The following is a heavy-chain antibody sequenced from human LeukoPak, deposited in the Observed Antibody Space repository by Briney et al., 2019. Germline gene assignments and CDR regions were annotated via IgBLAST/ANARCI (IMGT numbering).Heavy chain of an antibody. D-gene: IGHD2-15*01. V-gene: IGHV3-15*01. CDR3: AVERGGCSAVTCYAFNH. CDR2: IKSKVDGGTR. CDR1: GFSFSDGW. Sequence: GGSLRLSCAGSGFSFSDGWMGWVRQAPGKGLEWVGRIKSKVDGGTRDYAAPVKGRFTISRDDSENKLFPQMNSLEIGDTAVYYCAVERGGCSAVTCYAFNHWGQGTLVTVSS. J-gene: IGHJ4*02.